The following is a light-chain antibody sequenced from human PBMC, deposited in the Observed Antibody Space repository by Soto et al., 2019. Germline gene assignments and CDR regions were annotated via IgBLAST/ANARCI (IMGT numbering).Light chain of an antibody. CDR2: RAS. CDR1: QSVNVL. V-gene: IGKV3-15*01. Sequence: EVVLTQSPATLSVSPGEGATLSCRASQSVNVLLAWYQQKPGQAPRLLIYRASTRATVSRPGSVAVGLRQSSLSPSAPCSLKILQFNCQQYNNWPITFGQGTRLEIK. CDR3: QQYNNWPIT. J-gene: IGKJ5*01.